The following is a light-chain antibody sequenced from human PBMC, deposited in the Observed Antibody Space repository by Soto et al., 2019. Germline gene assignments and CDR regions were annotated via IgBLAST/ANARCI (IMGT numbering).Light chain of an antibody. Sequence: EIVLTQSPATLSLSPGERATLSCRASQSVSSSYLAWHQQKPGQAPSLLIYGASRRATGTPDRFSGSGSGTDFTLTISRLEPEDFAVYYCQQYSSSPLTFGQGTKLE. V-gene: IGKV3-20*01. CDR3: QQYSSSPLT. J-gene: IGKJ5*01. CDR2: GAS. CDR1: QSVSSSY.